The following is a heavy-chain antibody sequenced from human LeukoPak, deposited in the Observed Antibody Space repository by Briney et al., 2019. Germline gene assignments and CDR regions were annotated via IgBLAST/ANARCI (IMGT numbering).Heavy chain of an antibody. D-gene: IGHD3-22*01. CDR2: IYHSGST. CDR1: GGSISSGGYS. V-gene: IGHV4-30-2*01. J-gene: IGHJ3*02. CDR3: ASITMIVDDAFDI. Sequence: SQTLSLTCAVAGGSISSGGYSWSWIRQPPGKGLEWIGYIYHSGSTYYNPSLKSRVTISVDRSKNQFSLKLTSVTAADTAVYYCASITMIVDDAFDIWAKGQWSPSLQ.